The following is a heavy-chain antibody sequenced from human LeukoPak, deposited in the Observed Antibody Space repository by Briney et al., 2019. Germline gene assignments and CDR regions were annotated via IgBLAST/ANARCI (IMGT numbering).Heavy chain of an antibody. Sequence: GGSLRLSCAASGFTFSRYAVSWVRQAPGKGLEWVSASSGSGGSTYHADSVKGRFAISRDNSKNTVYLQMISLRAEDTAVYYCAKQEDGYYYYGMDVWGQGTTVTVSS. CDR2: SSGSGGST. CDR1: GFTFSRYA. CDR3: AKQEDGYYYYGMDV. V-gene: IGHV3-23*01. J-gene: IGHJ6*02.